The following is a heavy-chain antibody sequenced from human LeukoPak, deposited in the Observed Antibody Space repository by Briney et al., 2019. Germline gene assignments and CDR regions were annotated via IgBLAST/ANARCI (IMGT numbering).Heavy chain of an antibody. J-gene: IGHJ4*02. V-gene: IGHV1-18*01. CDR3: ARGIYYGSGSYNDY. CDR1: GYTFTSYG. CDR2: ISAYNGNT. D-gene: IGHD3-10*01. Sequence: GASVKVSCKTSGYTFTSYGISWGRQAPGQGLEWMGWISAYNGNTNYAQKFQGRVTITRNTSISTAYMELSSLRSEDTAVYYCARGIYYGSGSYNDYWGQGTLVTVSS.